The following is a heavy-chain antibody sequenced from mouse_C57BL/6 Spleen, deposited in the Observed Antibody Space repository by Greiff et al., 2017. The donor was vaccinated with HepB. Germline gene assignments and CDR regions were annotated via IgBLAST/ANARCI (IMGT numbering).Heavy chain of an antibody. J-gene: IGHJ2*01. CDR1: GFTFSSYG. Sequence: EVQGVESGGDLVKPGGSLKLSCAASGFTFSSYGMSWVRQTPDKRLEWVATISSGGSYTYYPDSVKGRFTISRDNAKNTLYLQMSSLKSEDTAMYYCARHEFTTVGAPPFDYWGQGTTLTVSS. CDR2: ISSGGSYT. CDR3: ARHEFTTVGAPPFDY. D-gene: IGHD1-1*01. V-gene: IGHV5-6*01.